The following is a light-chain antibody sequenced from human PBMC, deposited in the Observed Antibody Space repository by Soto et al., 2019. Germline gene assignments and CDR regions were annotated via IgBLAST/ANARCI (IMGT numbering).Light chain of an antibody. CDR3: CSYATPRL. J-gene: IGLJ2*01. V-gene: IGLV2-23*02. Sequence: QSVLTQPASVSGSPGQSITISCTGTSSDVGSYNLVSWYQQHPGKAPKLIIYEVSERPSGVPHRFSGSKSGNTASLTISGLQAEDEADYYCCSYATPRLFGGGTKLTVL. CDR1: SSDVGSYNL. CDR2: EVS.